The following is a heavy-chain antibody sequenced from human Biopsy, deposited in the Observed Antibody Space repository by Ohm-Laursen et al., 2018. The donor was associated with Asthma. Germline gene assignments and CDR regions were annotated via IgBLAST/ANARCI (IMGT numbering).Heavy chain of an antibody. V-gene: IGHV4-59*07. CDR1: GGSITSFY. D-gene: IGHD2-2*01. J-gene: IGHJ3*02. Sequence: GTLSLTCTVSGGSITSFYWSWIRQPPGRGLEWVGYIYFSGNTNYNPSLKSRVTISIDTTKNHFSLKLTSLTAADTAVYYCARGSCSSLSYPDAFDIWGQGTMVTVS. CDR2: IYFSGNT. CDR3: ARGSCSSLSYPDAFDI.